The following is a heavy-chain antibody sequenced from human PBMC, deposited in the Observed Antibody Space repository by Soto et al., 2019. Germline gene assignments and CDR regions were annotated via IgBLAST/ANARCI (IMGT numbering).Heavy chain of an antibody. Sequence: QVQLVQSGAEVKKPGSSVKVSCKTSGGTSSSPTISWVRQAPGQGLEWMGRIIPILGIVNYAQKFQGRVTSTADKSTSTAYMELSGLRSDDTALYYCAGDSGGGKPLARGWFDAWGQGTQVTVSS. CDR2: IIPILGIV. CDR3: AGDSGGGKPLARGWFDA. V-gene: IGHV1-69*08. J-gene: IGHJ5*02. D-gene: IGHD3-10*01. CDR1: GGTSSSPT.